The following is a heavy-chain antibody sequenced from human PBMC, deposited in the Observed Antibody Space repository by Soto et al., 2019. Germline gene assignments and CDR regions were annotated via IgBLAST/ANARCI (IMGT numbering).Heavy chain of an antibody. J-gene: IGHJ4*02. CDR2: ITWNSDNI. Sequence: EVQLVESGGGLVQPGRSLRLSCTASGFTFDDYAMHWVRQAPGKGLEWVSGITWNSDNIGYADSVRGRFTISRDNARNSQYLQMNSLRAEDTALYFCGKGLSIAAIDYWGQGTLVTVSS. V-gene: IGHV3-9*01. CDR3: GKGLSIAAIDY. CDR1: GFTFDDYA. D-gene: IGHD6-13*01.